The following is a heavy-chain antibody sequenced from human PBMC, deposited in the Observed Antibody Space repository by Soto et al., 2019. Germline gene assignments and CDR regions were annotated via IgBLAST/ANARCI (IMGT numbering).Heavy chain of an antibody. Sequence: ETLSLTCTCPGGSVSNDNFYWSWIRQPPGKGLEWIGYVHSSGITNYNPSLKRPVTISVATSRNQFSLRLSSVTAADTAVYYCAKGLTMGQLPSHFDHWGQGTLVTVSS. CDR1: GGSVSNDNFY. CDR3: AKGLTMGQLPSHFDH. D-gene: IGHD3-16*01. CDR2: VHSSGIT. V-gene: IGHV4-61*01. J-gene: IGHJ5*02.